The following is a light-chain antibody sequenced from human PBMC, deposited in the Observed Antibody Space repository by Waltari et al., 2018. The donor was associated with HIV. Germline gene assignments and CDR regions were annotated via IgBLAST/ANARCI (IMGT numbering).Light chain of an antibody. J-gene: IGLJ3*02. Sequence: QSALTQPASVSASPGQSITISCTGTRSDVGGYNFVSWYQQHPGKAPQLMIDEVFHRPSGVSNRFSGVKSANTASLTISGLQAEDEAYYYCSSYTSSSTWVFGGGTKLTVL. CDR1: RSDVGGYNF. V-gene: IGLV2-14*01. CDR3: SSYTSSSTWV. CDR2: EVF.